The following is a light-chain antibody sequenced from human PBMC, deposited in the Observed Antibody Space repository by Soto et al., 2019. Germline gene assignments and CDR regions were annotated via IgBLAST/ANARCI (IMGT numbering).Light chain of an antibody. J-gene: IGKJ1*01. CDR3: QQYNNWPRT. Sequence: EIVMTQSPATLSVSPGERATLSCRASQSVSSNLAWYQQKPGQAPRILIYGASTRATGIPARFSGSGSGTEFTITISSLQSEDFAVYYYQQYNNWPRTFGQGTKVEIK. CDR1: QSVSSN. CDR2: GAS. V-gene: IGKV3-15*01.